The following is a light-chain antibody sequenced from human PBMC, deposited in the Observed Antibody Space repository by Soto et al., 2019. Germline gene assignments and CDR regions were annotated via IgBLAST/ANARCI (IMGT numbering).Light chain of an antibody. CDR2: DVS. V-gene: IGLV2-14*01. CDR1: SSDVGGYNY. J-gene: IGLJ3*02. Sequence: QSALTQPASVSGSPGQSITISCTGTSSDVGGYNYVSWYQQHPGKAPKLMIYDVSNRPSGVSNRFSGSKSGNTASLTISGLQAEDEADYYYSSYTSSSTWVSGGGTKLTVL. CDR3: SSYTSSSTWV.